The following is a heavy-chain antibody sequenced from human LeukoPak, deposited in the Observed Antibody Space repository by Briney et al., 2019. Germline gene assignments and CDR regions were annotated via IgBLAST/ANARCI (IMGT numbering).Heavy chain of an antibody. CDR1: GFTFSSYS. D-gene: IGHD2-15*01. V-gene: IGHV3-21*01. J-gene: IGHJ2*01. CDR3: ARDSQVVVAATPGYWYFDL. Sequence: GGSLRLSCAASGFTFSSYSMNWVRQAPGKGLEWVSSISSSSSYIYYADSVKGRFTISRDNAKNSLYLQMNSLRAEDTAVYYCARDSQVVVAATPGYWYFDLWSRGTLVTVSS. CDR2: ISSSSSYI.